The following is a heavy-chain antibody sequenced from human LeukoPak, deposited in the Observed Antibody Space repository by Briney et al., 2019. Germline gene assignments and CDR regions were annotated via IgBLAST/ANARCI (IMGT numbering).Heavy chain of an antibody. CDR2: IYTSGST. CDR1: GGSISSGSYY. CDR3: ARDRQYKNRGWRKANDAFDI. Sequence: SETLSLTCTVSGGSISSGSYYWSWIRQPAGKGLEWIGRIYTSGSTNYNPSLKSRVTISVDTSKNQFSLKLSSVTAADTAVYYCARDRQYKNRGWRKANDAFDIWGQGTMVTVSS. J-gene: IGHJ3*02. V-gene: IGHV4-61*02. D-gene: IGHD6-19*01.